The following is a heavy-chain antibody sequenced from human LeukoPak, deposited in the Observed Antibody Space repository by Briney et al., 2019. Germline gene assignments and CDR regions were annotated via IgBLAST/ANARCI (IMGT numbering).Heavy chain of an antibody. CDR3: ASLSTGVLFDY. CDR2: INSDGSST. CDR1: GFTFSSYW. Sequence: GGSLRLSCAASGFTFSSYWMHWVRQAPGKGLVWVSRINSDGSSTSYADSVKGRFTISRDNAKNTLYLQMNSLRAEDTAVYYCASLSTGVLFDYWGQGTLVTVSS. V-gene: IGHV3-74*01. J-gene: IGHJ4*02. D-gene: IGHD7-27*01.